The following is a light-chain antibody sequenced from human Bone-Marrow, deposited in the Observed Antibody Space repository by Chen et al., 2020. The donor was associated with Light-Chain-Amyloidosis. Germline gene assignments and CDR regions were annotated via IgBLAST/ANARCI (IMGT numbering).Light chain of an antibody. CDR1: QSISASY. CDR3: HHCGHSPKT. CDR2: DAS. J-gene: IGKJ1*01. V-gene: IGKV3-20*01. Sequence: IVLTQSPGTLSLSPGERATLSCRTSQSISASYLAWYQHKPGQAPRLLMYDASTRATGIPDRFSGSGSGTDFTLSISRLEPEDFAVYYGHHCGHSPKTFGQGTKVEIK.